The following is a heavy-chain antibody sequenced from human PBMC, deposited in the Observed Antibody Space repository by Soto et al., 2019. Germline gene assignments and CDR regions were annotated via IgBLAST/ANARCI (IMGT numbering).Heavy chain of an antibody. CDR3: ARDGYGDPYYYYEMDV. J-gene: IGHJ6*02. CDR1: GFSFSIYE. D-gene: IGHD4-17*01. V-gene: IGHV3-48*03. CDR2: ISSSGTTK. Sequence: PGGSLRLSCAASGFSFSIYEMNWVRQAPGKGLEWVSYISSSGTTKYYADSVKGRFTISRDNAKNSVYLQMNSLGAEDTAVYSCARDGYGDPYYYYEMDVWGQRTTVT.